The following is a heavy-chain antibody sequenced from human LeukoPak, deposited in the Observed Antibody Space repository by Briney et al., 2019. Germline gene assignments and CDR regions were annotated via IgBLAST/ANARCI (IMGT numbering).Heavy chain of an antibody. V-gene: IGHV3-21*04. CDR1: GFTLSTYS. Sequence: PGGSLRLSCAASGFTLSTYSMNWVRQAPGKGLEWVSSIGSSSSYIYYAGSVKGRFTISRDNAKNSVYLQMNSLRAEDTATFYCAKGRELDDGVFDSWGQGTMVTVSS. CDR2: IGSSSSYI. CDR3: AKGRELDDGVFDS. J-gene: IGHJ4*02. D-gene: IGHD1-1*01.